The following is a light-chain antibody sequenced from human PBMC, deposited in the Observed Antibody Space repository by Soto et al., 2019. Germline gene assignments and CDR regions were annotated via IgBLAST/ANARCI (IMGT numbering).Light chain of an antibody. CDR2: YKSDSDK. CDR1: SGINVGTYR. V-gene: IGLV5-45*03. CDR3: MIWHSSDYV. J-gene: IGLJ1*01. Sequence: QSVLTQPSSLSASPGASASLTCTLRSGINVGTYRIYWYQQKPGSPPQYLLRYKSDSDKQQGSGVPSRFSGSKDASANAGILLISGLQSEDEADYYCMIWHSSDYVFGSGTKVTVL.